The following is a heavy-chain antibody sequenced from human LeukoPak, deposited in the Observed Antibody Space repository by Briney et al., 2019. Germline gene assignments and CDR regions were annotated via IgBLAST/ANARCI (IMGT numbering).Heavy chain of an antibody. D-gene: IGHD3-3*01. CDR3: ARAAGDFWSGYYREGYFDY. J-gene: IGHJ4*02. CDR2: ISYDGSNK. V-gene: IGHV3-30-3*01. Sequence: GRFLRLSCAASGFTFSSYAMHWVRQAPGKGLEWVAVISYDGSNKYYADSVKGRFTISRDNSKNTLYLQMNSLRAEDTAVYYCARAAGDFWSGYYREGYFDYWGQGTLVTVSS. CDR1: GFTFSSYA.